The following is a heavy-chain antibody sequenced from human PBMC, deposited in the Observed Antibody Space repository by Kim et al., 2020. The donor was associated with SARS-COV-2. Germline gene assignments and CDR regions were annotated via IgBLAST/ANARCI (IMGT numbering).Heavy chain of an antibody. V-gene: IGHV3-23*01. J-gene: IGHJ4*02. CDR3: AIGSRGYCSSTSCYPLAGYFDY. CDR1: GFPFSSYA. D-gene: IGHD2-2*01. Sequence: LSLTCAASGFPFSSYAMSWVRQAPGKGLEWVSAISGSGGSTYYADSVKGRFTISRDNSKNTLYLQMNSLRAEDTAVYYCAIGSRGYCSSTSCYPLAGYFDYWGQGTLVTVSS. CDR2: ISGSGGST.